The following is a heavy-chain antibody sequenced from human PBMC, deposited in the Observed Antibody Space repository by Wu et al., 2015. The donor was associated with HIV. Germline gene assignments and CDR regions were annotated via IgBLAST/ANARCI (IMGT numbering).Heavy chain of an antibody. CDR2: VDPEDGET. CDR3: TRAPRVTIIRGVLIRDGMDV. V-gene: IGHV1-69-2*01. D-gene: IGHD3-10*01. Sequence: EVQLVQSGAEVKKPGATVKISCKVSGYTFTDYYMHWVQQAPGKGLEWMGLVDPEDGETIYAEKFQGRVTITADTSTDTAYMELSSLRSEDTAVYYCTRAPRVTIIRGVLIRDGMDVWGQGTAVTVSS. CDR1: GYTFTDYY. J-gene: IGHJ6*02.